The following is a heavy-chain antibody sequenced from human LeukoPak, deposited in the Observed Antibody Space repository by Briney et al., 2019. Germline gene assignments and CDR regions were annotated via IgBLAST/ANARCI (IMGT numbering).Heavy chain of an antibody. Sequence: ASVKVSCKASGYTFTDYYMHWVRQAPGQGLEWMGWINPKSDYTNYAQKFQGRVTMTRDTSISTAYMELSRLRSDDTAVYYCARVKGLYGDYGEIDYCGQGTLVTVPS. CDR3: ARVKGLYGDYGEIDY. J-gene: IGHJ4*02. D-gene: IGHD4-17*01. CDR1: GYTFTDYY. V-gene: IGHV1-2*02. CDR2: INPKSDYT.